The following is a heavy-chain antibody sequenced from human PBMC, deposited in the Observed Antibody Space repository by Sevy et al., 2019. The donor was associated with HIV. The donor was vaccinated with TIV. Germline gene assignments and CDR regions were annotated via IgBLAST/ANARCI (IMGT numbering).Heavy chain of an antibody. CDR1: GYSISSGYY. J-gene: IGHJ4*02. V-gene: IGHV4-38-2*01. Sequence: SETLSLTCAVSGYSISSGYYWGWIRQPPGKRLEWIGSIYHSGSTYYNPSLKSRVTISVDTSKNQFSLKLSSVTAADTAVYYCASSSGYYQTRFDYWGQGTLVTVSS. D-gene: IGHD3-22*01. CDR3: ASSSGYYQTRFDY. CDR2: IYHSGST.